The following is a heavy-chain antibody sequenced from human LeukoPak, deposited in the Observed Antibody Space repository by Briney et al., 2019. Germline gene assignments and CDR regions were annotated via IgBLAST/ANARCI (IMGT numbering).Heavy chain of an antibody. J-gene: IGHJ3*02. D-gene: IGHD1-14*01. CDR1: GGSISSYY. V-gene: IGHV4-4*07. CDR3: ARPAPEGDAFDI. CDR2: IYTSGST. Sequence: PSETLSLTCTVSGGSISSYYWSWIRQPAGKGLEWIGRIYTSGSTNYNPSLKSRVTISLDKCKNQFSLRLSSVTAADTAVYYCARPAPEGDAFDIWGQGTMVTVSS.